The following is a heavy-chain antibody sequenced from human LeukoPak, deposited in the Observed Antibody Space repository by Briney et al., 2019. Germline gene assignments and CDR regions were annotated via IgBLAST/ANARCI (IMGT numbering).Heavy chain of an antibody. CDR3: ARGEDFERYYLAY. Sequence: SETLSLTCAVSGGSISSSNWWSWVRPPPGKGLEWIGEIYHSGSTNYNPSLKSRVTMSVDTSKNQFSLKLTSVTAADTAVYFCARGEDFERYYLAYWGQGTLVTVSS. CDR1: GGSISSSNW. D-gene: IGHD3-9*01. J-gene: IGHJ4*02. V-gene: IGHV4-4*02. CDR2: IYHSGST.